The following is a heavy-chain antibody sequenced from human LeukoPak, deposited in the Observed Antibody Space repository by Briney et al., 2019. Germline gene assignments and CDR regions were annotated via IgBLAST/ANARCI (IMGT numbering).Heavy chain of an antibody. CDR3: VKEAYRYGYFDY. CDR1: GFIFSYYG. CDR2: ISYDGSEK. V-gene: IGHV3-30*18. D-gene: IGHD5-18*01. Sequence: GGSLRLSCATSGFIFSYYGMHWVRQAPGKGLEWVAVISYDGSEKYYADSVKGRFTISRDNSKNTVNLQLNSLRAEDTAMFYCVKEAYRYGYFDYWGQGSLATVSS. J-gene: IGHJ4*02.